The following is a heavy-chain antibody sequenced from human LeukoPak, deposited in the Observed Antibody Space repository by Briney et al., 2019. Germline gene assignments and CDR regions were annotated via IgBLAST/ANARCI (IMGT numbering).Heavy chain of an antibody. J-gene: IGHJ4*02. CDR1: GYTFTGYY. Sequence: ASVKVSCKASGYTFTGYYMHWVRLAPGQGLEWMGWINPYTGGTTYAQKFQGRVTMARDTSISTAYMELSRLRSDDTAVYYCAREGYVEHYFDYWGQGTLVTVSS. CDR3: AREGYVEHYFDY. CDR2: INPYTGGT. V-gene: IGHV1-2*02. D-gene: IGHD3-16*01.